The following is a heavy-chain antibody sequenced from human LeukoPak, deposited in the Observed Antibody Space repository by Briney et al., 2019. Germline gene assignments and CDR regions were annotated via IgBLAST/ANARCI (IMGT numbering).Heavy chain of an antibody. CDR3: ARGVLGLTDY. Sequence: SETLSLTCTVSGGSISSYYWSWIRQPPGKGLEWIGYIYHSGSTYYNPSLKSRVTISVDRSKNQFSLKLSSVTAADTAVYYCARGVLGLTDYWGQGTLVTVSS. V-gene: IGHV4-59*12. D-gene: IGHD2-8*02. CDR1: GGSISSYY. CDR2: IYHSGST. J-gene: IGHJ4*02.